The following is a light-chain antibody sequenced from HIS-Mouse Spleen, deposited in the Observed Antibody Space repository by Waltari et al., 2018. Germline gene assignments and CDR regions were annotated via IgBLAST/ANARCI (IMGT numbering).Light chain of an antibody. J-gene: IGLJ2*01. CDR3: YSTDSSGNHRV. V-gene: IGLV3-10*01. CDR2: EDS. CDR1: ALPKKY. Sequence: SYELTQPPSVSVSPGQTARITCSGDALPKKYAYWYQQKSGQAPVLVIYEDSKRPSGIPERFSGSSLGTMATLIISGAQVEDEADYYCYSTDSSGNHRVFGGGTKLTVL.